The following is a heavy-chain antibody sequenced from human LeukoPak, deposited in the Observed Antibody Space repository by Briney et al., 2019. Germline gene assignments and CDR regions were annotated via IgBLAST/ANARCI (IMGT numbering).Heavy chain of an antibody. CDR3: AREGYSYGWGYFDY. Sequence: KPSQTLSLTCAVYGGSLSGYYWSWIRQPPGKGLEWIGEINHSGSTNYTPSLKSRVTISIDTSKNQFSLKLSSVTAADTAVYYCAREGYSYGWGYFDYWGQGTLVTVSS. J-gene: IGHJ4*02. CDR1: GGSLSGYY. CDR2: INHSGST. D-gene: IGHD5-18*01. V-gene: IGHV4-34*01.